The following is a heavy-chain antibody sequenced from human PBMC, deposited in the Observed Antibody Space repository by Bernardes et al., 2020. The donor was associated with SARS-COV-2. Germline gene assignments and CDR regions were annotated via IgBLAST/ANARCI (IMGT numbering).Heavy chain of an antibody. CDR1: GEPFRGYY. D-gene: IGHD3-3*01. CDR2: IYYSGST. J-gene: IGHJ6*02. Sequence: SETLSLTCAVYGEPFRGYYWSWIRQPPGQGLEWIGYIYYSGSTNYNPSLKSRVTISVDTSKNQFSLKLSSVTAADTAVYYCARQDIGAIFGVVITPAGMDVWGQGTTVTVSS. CDR3: ARQDIGAIFGVVITPAGMDV. V-gene: IGHV4-59*08.